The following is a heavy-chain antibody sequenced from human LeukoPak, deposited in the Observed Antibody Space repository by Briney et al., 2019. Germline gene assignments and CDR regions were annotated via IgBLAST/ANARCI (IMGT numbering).Heavy chain of an antibody. CDR2: VYYTGST. D-gene: IGHD1-26*01. Sequence: SETLSLTCTVSGGSISSALYHWGWIRQPPGKNLEWLGSVYYTGSTHNNPSLKSRVTISVDTSKNQFSLNLSSVTAADTAMYYCVKSGGYGLIDYWGQGTLVTVSS. CDR3: VKSGGYGLIDY. CDR1: GGSISSALYH. J-gene: IGHJ4*02. V-gene: IGHV4-39*01.